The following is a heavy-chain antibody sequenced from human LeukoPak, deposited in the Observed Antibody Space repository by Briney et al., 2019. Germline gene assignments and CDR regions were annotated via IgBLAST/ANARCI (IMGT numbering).Heavy chain of an antibody. CDR3: LGGTGWIFDY. V-gene: IGHV3-21*01. J-gene: IGHJ4*02. CDR2: ISSSSTYI. Sequence: GGSLRLSCAASGFTFNNYNMNWVRQAPGKGLEWVSSISSSSTYIYYADSVKGRFTISRANAKNSLYPQMNSLRAEDTAVYYCLGGTGWIFDYWGQGTLVTVSS. CDR1: GFTFNNYN. D-gene: IGHD6-19*01.